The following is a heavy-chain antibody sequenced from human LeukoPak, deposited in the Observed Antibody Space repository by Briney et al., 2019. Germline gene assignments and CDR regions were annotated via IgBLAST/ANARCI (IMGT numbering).Heavy chain of an antibody. D-gene: IGHD6-13*01. CDR3: VSALQLVPTAFDY. CDR2: IYYSGST. V-gene: IGHV4-39*01. CDR1: GGSISSSSYY. Sequence: SETLSLTCTVSGGSISSSSYYWGWIRQPPGKGLEWIGSIYYSGSTYYNPSLKSRVTISVDTSKNQFSLKLSSVTAADTAVYYRVSALQLVPTAFDYWGQGTLVTVSS. J-gene: IGHJ4*02.